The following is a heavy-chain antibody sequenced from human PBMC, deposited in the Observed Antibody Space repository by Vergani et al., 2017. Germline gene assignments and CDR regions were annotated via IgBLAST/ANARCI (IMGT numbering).Heavy chain of an antibody. CDR3: AKGYSSGWYTYYYYYYGMDV. J-gene: IGHJ6*02. V-gene: IGHV1-69*18. D-gene: IGHD6-19*01. CDR2: IIPIFGTA. Sequence: QVQLVQSGAEVKKPGSSVKVSCKASGGTFSSYAISWVRQAPGQGLEWMGRIIPIFGTANYAQKFQGRVTITADESTSTAYMELSSLRSEDTAVYYCAKGYSSGWYTYYYYYYGMDVWGQGTTVTVSS. CDR1: GGTFSSYA.